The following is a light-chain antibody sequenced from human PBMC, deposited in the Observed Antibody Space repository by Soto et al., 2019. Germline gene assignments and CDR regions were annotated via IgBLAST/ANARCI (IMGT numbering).Light chain of an antibody. V-gene: IGLV2-14*01. J-gene: IGLJ1*01. CDR2: DVS. Sequence: QSALTQPASVSGSPGQSITISCTGTSSDVGGYNYVSWYQQHPGKAPKLMIYDVSNRPSGVSNRFSGSKSGNTASLTISGLQAEDEADYYCSSYTSSSTPSYVLGTGTKVTDL. CDR1: SSDVGGYNY. CDR3: SSYTSSSTPSYV.